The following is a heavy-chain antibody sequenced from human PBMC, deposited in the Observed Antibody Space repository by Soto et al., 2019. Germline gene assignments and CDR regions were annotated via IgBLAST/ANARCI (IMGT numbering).Heavy chain of an antibody. J-gene: IGHJ4*02. CDR1: RFTFSNYS. Sequence: GSLRLSCTASRFTFSNYSMNWVRQAPGKGLEWVSSISSSSSHTYYADSVKGRFTISRDNARSSLYLQMDSLRADDTAVYYCAKSVEYSSSGGDFDYWGQGTLVTVSS. V-gene: IGHV3-21*01. D-gene: IGHD6-6*01. CDR3: AKSVEYSSSGGDFDY. CDR2: ISSSSSHT.